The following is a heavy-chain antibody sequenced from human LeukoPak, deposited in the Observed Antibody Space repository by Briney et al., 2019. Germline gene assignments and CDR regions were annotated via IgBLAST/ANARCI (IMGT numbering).Heavy chain of an antibody. Sequence: GGSLRLSCTASGFSFSGHWMHWARQLPGKGLVWVSRISPTGSTTSYADSVKGRFTVSKDNAKNTLYLQVNNLRAEDTAVYYCARGPNSNWSGLDFWGQGTLLTVSS. D-gene: IGHD6-6*01. J-gene: IGHJ4*02. CDR1: GFSFSGHW. CDR3: ARGPNSNWSGLDF. V-gene: IGHV3-74*01. CDR2: ISPTGSTT.